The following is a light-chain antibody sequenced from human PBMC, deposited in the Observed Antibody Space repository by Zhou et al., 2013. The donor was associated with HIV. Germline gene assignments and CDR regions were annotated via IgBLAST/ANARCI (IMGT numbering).Light chain of an antibody. CDR3: QQSYSTPXT. CDR2: TAS. J-gene: IGKJ4*01. V-gene: IGKV1-39*01. CDR1: QSISNF. Sequence: DIQMTQSPSSLSASVGDRVTITCRASQSISNFLNWYQQKPGKAPKLLIYTASSLQSGVPSRFSGSGSGTDFTLTISSLQPEDFATYYCQQSYSTPXTFGGGTKVEIK.